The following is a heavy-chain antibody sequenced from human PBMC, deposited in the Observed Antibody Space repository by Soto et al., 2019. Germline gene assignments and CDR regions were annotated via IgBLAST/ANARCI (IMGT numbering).Heavy chain of an antibody. CDR1: GGSISGSH. V-gene: IGHV4-59*01. J-gene: IGHJ3*02. CDR2: IHYSGST. D-gene: IGHD3-22*01. CDR3: ARGERITMIVGAFDI. Sequence: SETLSLTCTVPGGSISGSHWSLVRQPPGKGREWIGYIHYSGSTNYSPSLQSRVTISVDTSTNRFSLKLSSVTAADTAVYYCARGERITMIVGAFDIWGQGTMVT.